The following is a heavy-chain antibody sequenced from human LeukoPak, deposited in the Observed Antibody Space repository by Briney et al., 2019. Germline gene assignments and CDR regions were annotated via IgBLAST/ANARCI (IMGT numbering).Heavy chain of an antibody. CDR1: GFIVDSNY. V-gene: IGHV3-66*01. CDR3: SRVTLFGESQQDY. CDR2: IYSGDST. J-gene: IGHJ4*02. D-gene: IGHD3-10*02. Sequence: GGSLRLSCAASGFIVDSNYMSWVRQAPGKGLEWVSVIYSGDSTYYADSVKGRFTISRDKSKNTLVLQMNRLRAQDTAVYYCSRVTLFGESQQDYWGQGTLVTGSS.